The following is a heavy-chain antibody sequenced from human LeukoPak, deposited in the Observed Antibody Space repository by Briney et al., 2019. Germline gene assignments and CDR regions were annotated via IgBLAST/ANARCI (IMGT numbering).Heavy chain of an antibody. CDR3: ARDRDSSGYNYYFDY. CDR1: GFPFNSYW. D-gene: IGHD3-22*01. V-gene: IGHV3-33*08. Sequence: GGFLRLSCAASGFPFNSYWMTWVRQAPGKGLEWVAVIWYDGTNEYYTDSVKGRFTISRDNSENTLYLQMNRLSAEDTAVYYCARDRDSSGYNYYFDYWGQGTLVTVSS. CDR2: IWYDGTNE. J-gene: IGHJ4*02.